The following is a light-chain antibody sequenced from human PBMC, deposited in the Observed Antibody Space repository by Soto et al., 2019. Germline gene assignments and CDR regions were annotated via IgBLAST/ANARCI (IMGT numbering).Light chain of an antibody. CDR1: QSVGSSH. Sequence: EIVLTQSPGTLSLSPGERATLSCRASQSVGSSHLAWYQQKPGQAPRLLIYGGSSRATGIPDRFSGSGSGTDFTLTISRLEPEDFAVYYCQQYGSSPRTFGQGTKVEIK. V-gene: IGKV3-20*01. J-gene: IGKJ1*01. CDR3: QQYGSSPRT. CDR2: GGS.